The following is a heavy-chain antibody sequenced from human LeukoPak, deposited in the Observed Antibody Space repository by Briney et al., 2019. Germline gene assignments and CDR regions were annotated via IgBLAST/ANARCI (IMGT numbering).Heavy chain of an antibody. Sequence: SDTLSLTCTVSGGSISSSSYYWGWIRQPPGKGLEWIGSIYYSGSTYYNPSLKSRVTISVDTSKNQFSLKLSSVTAADTAVYYCARVTGRRYYFDYWGQGTLVTVSS. CDR1: GGSISSSSYY. D-gene: IGHD3-10*01. V-gene: IGHV4-39*07. CDR2: IYYSGST. CDR3: ARVTGRRYYFDY. J-gene: IGHJ4*02.